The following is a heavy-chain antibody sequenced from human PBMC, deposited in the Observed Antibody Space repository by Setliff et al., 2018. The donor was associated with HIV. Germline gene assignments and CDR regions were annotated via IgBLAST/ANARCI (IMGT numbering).Heavy chain of an antibody. D-gene: IGHD3-10*01. CDR2: INPSGDVI. V-gene: IGHV1-46*01. Sequence: ASVKVSCKASGYTSTSFSLHWVRQAPGQGLEWMGIINPSGDVIWYAQKFQGRVTMTRDTSTSTVYMDLSSLRSEDTAVYYCASPSFGDVDYYYGMDVWGQGTTVTVSS. J-gene: IGHJ6*02. CDR3: ASPSFGDVDYYYGMDV. CDR1: GYTSTSFS.